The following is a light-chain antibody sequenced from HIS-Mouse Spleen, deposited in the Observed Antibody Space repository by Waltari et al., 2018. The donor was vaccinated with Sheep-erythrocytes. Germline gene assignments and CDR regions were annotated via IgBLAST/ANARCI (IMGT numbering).Light chain of an antibody. V-gene: IGLV1-47*01. Sequence: QSVLTQPPSASGTPGQRVTISCSGSSSNIGSNYVYWYQQLPGTAPKLLIYRNNQRPSGVPDRFSGSKSGTSASRAIGGLRSEDEADYYCAAWDDSLSGNWVFGGGTKLTVL. CDR2: RNN. CDR3: AAWDDSLSGNWV. J-gene: IGLJ3*02. CDR1: SSNIGSNY.